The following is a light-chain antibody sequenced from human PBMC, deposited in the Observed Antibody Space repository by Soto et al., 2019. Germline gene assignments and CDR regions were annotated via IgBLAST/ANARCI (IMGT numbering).Light chain of an antibody. CDR1: QTISSW. V-gene: IGKV1-5*03. CDR2: KAY. CDR3: QQYNSYSQT. J-gene: IGKJ1*01. Sequence: DIQMTQSPSTLSASVGDRVTITCRASQTISSWLAWYQQKPGKAPKLLIYKAYSLESGVPSRFSGSGSGTEFTLTISSLQPDDFATYYCQQYNSYSQTFGQGTKVDSK.